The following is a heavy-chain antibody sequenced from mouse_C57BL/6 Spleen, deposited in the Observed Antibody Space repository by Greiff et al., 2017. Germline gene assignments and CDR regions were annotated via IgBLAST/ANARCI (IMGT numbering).Heavy chain of an antibody. D-gene: IGHD2-4*01. CDR3: ASVGLRPGYYAMDY. CDR2: IDPSDSYT. CDR1: GYTFTSYW. V-gene: IGHV1-69*01. Sequence: QVQLQQPGAELVMPGASVKLSCKASGYTFTSYWMHWVKQRPGQGLEWIGEIDPSDSYTNYNQKFKGKSTLTVDKSSSTAYMQLSSLTSEDSAVYYCASVGLRPGYYAMDYWGQGTSVTVSS. J-gene: IGHJ4*01.